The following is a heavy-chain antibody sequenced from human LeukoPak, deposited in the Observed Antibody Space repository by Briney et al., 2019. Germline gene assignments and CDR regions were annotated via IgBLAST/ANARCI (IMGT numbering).Heavy chain of an antibody. J-gene: IGHJ3*02. CDR1: GFTFSSHW. CDR3: ARDSEYSSSFAFDI. Sequence: PGGSLRLSCAASGFTFSSHWMTWVRQAPGKGLEWVADINQGGSERYYVDPVKGRFTISRDNAKNSLYLQMNSLRAEDTAVYYCARDSEYSSSFAFDIWGQGTMVTVSS. CDR2: INQGGSER. V-gene: IGHV3-7*01. D-gene: IGHD6-13*01.